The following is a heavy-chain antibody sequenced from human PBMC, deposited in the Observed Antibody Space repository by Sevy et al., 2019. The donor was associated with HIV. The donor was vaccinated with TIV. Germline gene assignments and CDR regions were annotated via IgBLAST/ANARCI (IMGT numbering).Heavy chain of an antibody. CDR1: GFTFSSYA. CDR2: ISGSGGST. CDR3: AKALLWFGEFADAFDI. J-gene: IGHJ3*02. Sequence: GGSLRLSCAASGFTFSSYAMSWVRQAPGKGLEWVSAISGSGGSTYYADSVKGRFTISRDNSKNTLYLQMNSLRAEDTAVYYCAKALLWFGEFADAFDIWGQGTMVTASS. D-gene: IGHD3-10*01. V-gene: IGHV3-23*01.